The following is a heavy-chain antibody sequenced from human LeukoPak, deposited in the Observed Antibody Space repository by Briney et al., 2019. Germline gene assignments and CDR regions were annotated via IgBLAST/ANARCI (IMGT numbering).Heavy chain of an antibody. CDR1: GYTFTDYY. CDR2: INPNEGDT. CDR3: ARANFLYCSSTTCLFDY. V-gene: IGHV1-2*02. D-gene: IGHD2-2*01. J-gene: IGHJ4*02. Sequence: ASVKVSCKASGYTFTDYYMHWVRQAPGQGFEWMGWINPNEGDTNYAQKFQGRVTMTRDTSISTDHMEVSRLPSDDTAVYYCARANFLYCSSTTCLFDYWGQGTLVTVSS.